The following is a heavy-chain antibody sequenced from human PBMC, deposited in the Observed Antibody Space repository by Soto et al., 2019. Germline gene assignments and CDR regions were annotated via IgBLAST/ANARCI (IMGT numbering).Heavy chain of an antibody. V-gene: IGHV1-8*01. CDR2: MNPNSGNT. D-gene: IGHD4-4*01. Sequence: HVQLVQSGAEVKKPGASVKVSCKASGYTFTSYDINWVRQATGQGLEWMGWMNPNSGNTGYAQKFQDRVTTTRNTSISTAYMELSSLRSEDTAVYYCARGFTSTADYYYYGMDVWGQGTTVTVSS. J-gene: IGHJ6*02. CDR3: ARGFTSTADYYYYGMDV. CDR1: GYTFTSYD.